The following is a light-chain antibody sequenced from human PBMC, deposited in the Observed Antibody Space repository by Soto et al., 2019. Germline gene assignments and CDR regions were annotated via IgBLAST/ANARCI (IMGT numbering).Light chain of an antibody. V-gene: IGKV3-11*01. Sequence: DIVLTQSPATLSLSPGERATLSCRASQSVGIYLAWYQQKPCQAPSLLIYDASNRAAGIPARFSGSGSGTDFALTISSLEPEDFEVYYCQQRSDWPRTFGQGTKVQIK. CDR1: QSVGIY. CDR2: DAS. J-gene: IGKJ1*01. CDR3: QQRSDWPRT.